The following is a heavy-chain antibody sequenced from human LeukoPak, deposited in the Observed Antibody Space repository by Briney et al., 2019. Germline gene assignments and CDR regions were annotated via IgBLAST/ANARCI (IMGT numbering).Heavy chain of an antibody. CDR1: GGSISSSSYY. CDR2: IYYTGSS. D-gene: IGHD6-13*01. Sequence: SETLSLTCTVSGGSISSSSYYWGWIRQPPGKGLEWIGSIYYTGSSNYNPSLKSRVTMSVDTSKNQFSLNLKSVTPEDTAVYYCARNLIPEQLVLNFWGQGTLVTVSS. V-gene: IGHV4-39*07. CDR3: ARNLIPEQLVLNF. J-gene: IGHJ4*02.